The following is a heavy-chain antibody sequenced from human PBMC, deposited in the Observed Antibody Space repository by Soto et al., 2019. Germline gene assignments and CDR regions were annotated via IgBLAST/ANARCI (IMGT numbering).Heavy chain of an antibody. CDR1: GFPFTTYG. V-gene: IGHV3-30*03. D-gene: IGHD1-26*01. CDR3: VGSQDYFDD. J-gene: IGHJ4*02. Sequence: QVQLVESGGGLVQPGRSLRLSCAASGFPFTTYGMHWVREGPGKGLEWVAVISYDGTNKYYADSEKGRFTISRHNSKNTLYLQMHSLRPKDTALYYCVGSQDYFDDRGQGTLLAVSS. CDR2: ISYDGTNK.